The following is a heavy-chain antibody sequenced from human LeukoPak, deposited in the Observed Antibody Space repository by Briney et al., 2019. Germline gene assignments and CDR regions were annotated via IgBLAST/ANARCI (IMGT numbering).Heavy chain of an antibody. V-gene: IGHV5-51*01. D-gene: IGHD2-8*01. CDR3: TRKGYAFDY. CDR1: GYIFTSYW. CDR2: IYPGDSDT. J-gene: IGHJ4*02. Sequence: GESLKISCKVSGYIFTSYWFGWVRQMPGKGLEWMGIIYPGDSDTSYSPSFQGQVTISVDKSISTAYLQWSSLKASDTAMYYCTRKGYAFDYWGQGTLVTVSS.